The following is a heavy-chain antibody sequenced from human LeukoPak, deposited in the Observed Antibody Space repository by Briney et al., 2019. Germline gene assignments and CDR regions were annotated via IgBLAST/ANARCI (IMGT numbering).Heavy chain of an antibody. J-gene: IGHJ4*02. CDR2: ISAYNGNT. D-gene: IGHD6-19*01. Sequence: ASVKVSCKPSGYTFTSYGIRCVRQAPGQGLGWMGWISAYNGNTNYAKKIQGRVNMTTDKSTSTAYMELRRMRCEETAVYYCARLVAEAGRGWYFDYCGQATLATVHS. CDR1: GYTFTSYG. V-gene: IGHV1-18*01. CDR3: ARLVAEAGRGWYFDY.